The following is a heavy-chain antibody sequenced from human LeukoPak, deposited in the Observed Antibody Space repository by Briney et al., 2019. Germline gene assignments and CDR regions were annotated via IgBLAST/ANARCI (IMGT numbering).Heavy chain of an antibody. D-gene: IGHD4-23*01. J-gene: IGHJ3*02. CDR2: ISGSGGST. CDR1: GFTFSTYA. CDR3: EYGGNSGDAFDI. Sequence: GGSLRLSCAASGFTFSTYAMRWVRQAPGKGLEWVSAISGSGGSTYYADSVKGRFTISRGNSENTLYLQLNSLRPDDTALYYCEYGGNSGDAFDICGQGRMVTDPS. V-gene: IGHV3-23*01.